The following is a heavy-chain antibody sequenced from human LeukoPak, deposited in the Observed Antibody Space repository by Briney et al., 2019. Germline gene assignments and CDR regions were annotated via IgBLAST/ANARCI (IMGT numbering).Heavy chain of an antibody. CDR2: IYYSGSN. V-gene: IGHV4-59*01. Sequence: SETLSLTCTVSGGSISNYYWTWIRQPPGKGLEWIAHIYYSGSNNYNPSLKSRVTISVDTSKNQFSLKLSSVTAADTAVYYCARSSKSPFGGDWILFDYWGQGTLVTVSS. D-gene: IGHD2-21*02. J-gene: IGHJ4*02. CDR1: GGSISNYY. CDR3: ARSSKSPFGGDWILFDY.